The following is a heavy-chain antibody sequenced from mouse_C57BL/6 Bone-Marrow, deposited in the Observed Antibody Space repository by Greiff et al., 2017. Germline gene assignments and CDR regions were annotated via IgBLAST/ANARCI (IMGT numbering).Heavy chain of an antibody. CDR2: FYPGSGSI. CDR1: GYTFTEYT. Sequence: VKLVESGAELVKPGASVKLSCKASGYTFTEYTIHWVKQRSGQGLEWIGWFYPGSGSIKYNEKFKDKATLTADKSSSTVYMELSRLTSEDAAVYFCARHGGLPYYFDYWGQGTTLTVSS. CDR3: ARHGGLPYYFDY. J-gene: IGHJ2*01. V-gene: IGHV1-62-2*01.